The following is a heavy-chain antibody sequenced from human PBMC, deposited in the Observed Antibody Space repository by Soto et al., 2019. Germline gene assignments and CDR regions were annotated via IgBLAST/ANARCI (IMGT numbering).Heavy chain of an antibody. CDR3: ARSWSSGYYLNFDY. CDR1: GGSISSYY. D-gene: IGHD3-22*01. CDR2: IYYSGST. V-gene: IGHV4-59*01. J-gene: IGHJ4*02. Sequence: LSLTCTVSGGSISSYYWSWIRQPPGKGLEWIGYIYYSGSTNYNPSLKSRVTISVDTSKNQFSLKLSSVTAADTAVYYCARSWSSGYYLNFDYWGQGTLVTVSS.